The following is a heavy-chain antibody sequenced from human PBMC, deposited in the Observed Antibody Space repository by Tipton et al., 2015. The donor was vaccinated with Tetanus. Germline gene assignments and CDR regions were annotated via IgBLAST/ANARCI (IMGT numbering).Heavy chain of an antibody. Sequence: SLRLSCEVSGFTFSNYRMSWVRQAPGKGLEWVASISSTTAYIDYADSVKGRFTISRDNAKNSVYLQMNSLGVEDSAVYFCASGGSLDYWGQGTLVTVAS. J-gene: IGHJ4*02. D-gene: IGHD3-10*01. CDR1: GFTFSNYR. CDR2: ISSTTAYI. V-gene: IGHV3-21*01. CDR3: ASGGSLDY.